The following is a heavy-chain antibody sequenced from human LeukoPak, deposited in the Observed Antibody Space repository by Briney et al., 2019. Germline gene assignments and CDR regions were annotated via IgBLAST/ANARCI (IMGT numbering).Heavy chain of an antibody. CDR3: AKDVFWFGEDSGHHFDY. Sequence: GGSLRLSCAASGFIFGDYVMHWVRQAPGKGLEWVSSIQYDGDRKYYADSVKGRFTISRDTSKNTLYLQMNSLRPDDTALYYCAKDVFWFGEDSGHHFDYWGQGTLVTVSS. V-gene: IGHV3-30*02. CDR1: GFIFGDYV. CDR2: IQYDGDRK. D-gene: IGHD3-10*01. J-gene: IGHJ4*02.